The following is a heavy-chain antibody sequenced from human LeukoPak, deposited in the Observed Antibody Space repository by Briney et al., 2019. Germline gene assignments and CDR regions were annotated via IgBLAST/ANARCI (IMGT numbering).Heavy chain of an antibody. Sequence: SETLSLTCTVSGYSISSGYYWGWIRQPPGKGLERIGSIYHSGSTYYNPSLKSRVTISVDTSKNQFSLKLSSVTAADTAVYYCARLLRLGELFWGQGTMVTVSS. CDR2: IYHSGST. V-gene: IGHV4-38-2*02. CDR1: GYSISSGYY. CDR3: ARLLRLGELF. D-gene: IGHD3-16*01. J-gene: IGHJ3*01.